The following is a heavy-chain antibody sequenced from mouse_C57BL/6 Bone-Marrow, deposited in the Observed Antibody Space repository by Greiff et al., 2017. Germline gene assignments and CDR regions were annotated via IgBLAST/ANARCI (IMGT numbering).Heavy chain of an antibody. CDR3: ARYLSLLFDY. Sequence: EVKLVESGGGLVQPGGSLSLSCAASGFTFTDYYISWVRQPPGKALEWLGFIRNKANGYTTEYSASVKGRFTISRDNSQSILYLQMNALRAEDSATYYCARYLSLLFDYWGQGTTLTVSS. J-gene: IGHJ2*01. CDR1: GFTFTDYY. CDR2: IRNKANGYTT. V-gene: IGHV7-3*01. D-gene: IGHD2-10*01.